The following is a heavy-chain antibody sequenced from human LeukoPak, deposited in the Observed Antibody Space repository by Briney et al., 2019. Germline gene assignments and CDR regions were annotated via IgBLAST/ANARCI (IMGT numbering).Heavy chain of an antibody. Sequence: SETLSLTCTVSGGSISSSSYYWGWIRQPPGKGLEWIGSIYYSGSTYYNPSLKSRVTISVDTSKNQFSLKLSSVTAADTAVCYCAVASSGWYALFDYWGQGTLVTVSS. V-gene: IGHV4-39*07. CDR2: IYYSGST. CDR1: GGSISSSSYY. CDR3: AVASSGWYALFDY. D-gene: IGHD6-19*01. J-gene: IGHJ4*02.